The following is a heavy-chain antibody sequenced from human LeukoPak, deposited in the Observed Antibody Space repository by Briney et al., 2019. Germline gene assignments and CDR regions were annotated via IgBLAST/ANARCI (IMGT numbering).Heavy chain of an antibody. D-gene: IGHD6-13*01. V-gene: IGHV3-7*01. Sequence: GGSLRLSCAASGFTFSSYWMNWARQAPGKGLEWVASINHNGNVNYYVDSVKGRFTISRDNSKNTLYLQMNSLRAEDTAVYYCARVGGYSSSWYLDYWGQGTLVTVSS. CDR1: GFTFSSYW. CDR2: INHNGNVN. J-gene: IGHJ4*02. CDR3: ARVGGYSSSWYLDY.